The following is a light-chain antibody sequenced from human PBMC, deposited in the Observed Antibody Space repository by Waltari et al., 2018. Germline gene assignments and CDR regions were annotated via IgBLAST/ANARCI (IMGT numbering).Light chain of an antibody. J-gene: IGKJ5*01. Sequence: DIVMTQSPVSLTVTPGEPASISCRSSQSLLDSNGYNYLDWYLQKPGQSPQILIYVASSRASGVPDRCSGSGSGTEFTLKISRVEAEDAGVYYCTEALQSVTFGQGTRLEIK. CDR2: VAS. CDR1: QSLLDSNGYNY. V-gene: IGKV2-28*01. CDR3: TEALQSVT.